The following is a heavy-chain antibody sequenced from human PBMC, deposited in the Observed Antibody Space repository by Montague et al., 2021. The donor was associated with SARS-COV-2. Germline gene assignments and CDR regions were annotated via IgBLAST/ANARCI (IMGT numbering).Heavy chain of an antibody. J-gene: IGHJ6*02. V-gene: IGHV4-34*01. CDR2: FSHNGRT. CDR3: ARGSGCSGGSYYSEWDPHYYYGMDV. CDR1: GAWYRGAD. Sequence: SETLSLTCSRLGAWYRGADWKSTRLNPRNEMEWFADFSHNGRTNYNPSLKSRVTISVDTSKNQFSLKLSSVTAADAAVYYCARGSGCSGGSYYSEWDPHYYYGMDVWGQGTTVTVSS. D-gene: IGHD2-15*01.